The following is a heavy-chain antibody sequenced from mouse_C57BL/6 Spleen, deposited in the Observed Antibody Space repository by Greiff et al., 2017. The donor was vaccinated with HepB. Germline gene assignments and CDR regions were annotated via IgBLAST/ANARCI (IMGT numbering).Heavy chain of an antibody. Sequence: QVQLKQPGAELVMPGASVKLSCKASGYTFTSYWMHWVKQRPGQGLEWIGEIDPSDSYTNYNQKFKGKSTLTVDKSSSTAYMQLSSLTSEDSAVYYCAKAPIYYGSSGGYFDVWGTGTTVTVSS. D-gene: IGHD1-1*01. CDR2: IDPSDSYT. CDR1: GYTFTSYW. J-gene: IGHJ1*03. CDR3: AKAPIYYGSSGGYFDV. V-gene: IGHV1-69*01.